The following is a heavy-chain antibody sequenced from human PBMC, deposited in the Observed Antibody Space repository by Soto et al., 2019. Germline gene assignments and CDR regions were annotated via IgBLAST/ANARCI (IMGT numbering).Heavy chain of an antibody. CDR2: ISGSDSST. CDR3: AKAISGYNAPLDH. D-gene: IGHD5-12*01. CDR1: GFTFSSYA. V-gene: IGHV3-23*01. Sequence: EVQLLESGGGLVQPGGSLRLSCAASGFTFSSYAMNWVRQAPGKGLEWVSVISGSDSSTYYADSVKGRFTISRDNSKNTLYVHMNRLSAEDTAVYYCAKAISGYNAPLDHWGQGTRVTVSS. J-gene: IGHJ4*02.